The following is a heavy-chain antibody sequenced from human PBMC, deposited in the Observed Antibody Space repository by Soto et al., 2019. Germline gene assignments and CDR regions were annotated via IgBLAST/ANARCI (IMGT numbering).Heavy chain of an antibody. CDR3: AKDSLYGSFMDV. J-gene: IGHJ6*02. V-gene: IGHV3-23*01. CDR1: GFTFSSYA. CDR2: ISGSGGST. D-gene: IGHD3-10*01. Sequence: EVQLLESGGGLVQPGGSLRLSCAASGFTFSSYAMSWVRQAPGKGLEWVSAISGSGGSTYYADSVKGRFTISRDNSKNTQYLQMNSLRAEDTAVYYCAKDSLYGSFMDVWGQGTTVTVSS.